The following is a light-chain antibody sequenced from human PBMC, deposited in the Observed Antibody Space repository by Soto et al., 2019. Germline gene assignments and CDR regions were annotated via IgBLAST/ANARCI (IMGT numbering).Light chain of an antibody. Sequence: QSALTQPASVSGSPGQSITISCTGTNSDLGSYNLVSWYQQHPGKAPKLMIYEVSKRPSGVPDRFSGSKSGNTASLTVSGLQAEDEADYYCSSYAGSNYVVFGGGTKLTVL. CDR3: SSYAGSNYVV. CDR2: EVS. CDR1: NSDLGSYNL. J-gene: IGLJ2*01. V-gene: IGLV2-14*02.